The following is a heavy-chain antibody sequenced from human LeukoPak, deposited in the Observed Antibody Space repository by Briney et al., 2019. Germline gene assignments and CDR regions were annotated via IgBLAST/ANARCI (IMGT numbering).Heavy chain of an antibody. D-gene: IGHD3-3*01. CDR2: ISRSSSYI. CDR3: ARTQSSPTIFASLDYYYMDV. CDR1: GFIFSSYS. Sequence: GGSLRLSCAASGFIFSSYSMNWVRQAPGKGLEWVSSISRSSSYIYYADSVKGRFTISRDNAKNSLYLQMNSLRAEDTAVYYCARTQSSPTIFASLDYYYMDVWGKGTTVTVSS. J-gene: IGHJ6*03. V-gene: IGHV3-21*01.